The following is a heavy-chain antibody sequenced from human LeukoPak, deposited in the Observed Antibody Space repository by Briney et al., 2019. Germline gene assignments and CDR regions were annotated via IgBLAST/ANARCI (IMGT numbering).Heavy chain of an antibody. J-gene: IGHJ4*02. V-gene: IGHV3-30*01. CDR2: ISYDGSNK. CDR1: GFTFSSYA. D-gene: IGHD6-19*01. CDR3: ARSGSGFDY. Sequence: HPGGSLRLSCAASGFTFSSYAMHWVRQAPGKGLEWVAVISYDGSNKYYADSVKGRFTISRDNSKNTLYLRMNSLRAEDTAVYYCARSGSGFDYWGQGTLVTVSS.